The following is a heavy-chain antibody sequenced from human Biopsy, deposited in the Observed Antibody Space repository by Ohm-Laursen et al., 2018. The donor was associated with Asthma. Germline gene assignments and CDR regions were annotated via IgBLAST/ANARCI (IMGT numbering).Heavy chain of an antibody. V-gene: IGHV3-30*03. Sequence: SLRLSCAATGFSFGSFGMHWVRQVPGKGPEWVALISFDGRYEYYADSVKGRFTISRDNPMKRLYLQMRSLTAEDTAVYYCASRGGDFWSGYYMDYWGQGTLVTVSS. CDR1: GFSFGSFG. CDR3: ASRGGDFWSGYYMDY. D-gene: IGHD3-3*01. J-gene: IGHJ4*02. CDR2: ISFDGRYE.